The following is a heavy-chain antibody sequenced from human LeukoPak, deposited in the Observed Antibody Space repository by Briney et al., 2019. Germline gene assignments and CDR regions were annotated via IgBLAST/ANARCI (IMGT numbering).Heavy chain of an antibody. V-gene: IGHV3-49*03. CDR2: IRSKIYGGAI. CDR1: GFTFGDYA. Sequence: GGSLRLSCATSGFTFGDYAMSWFRQAPGKGLEWVGFIRSKIYGGAIEYAASVKGRFTIPRDDSKSIAYLQMNSLRTEDTGLYYCARDQLGGDPGNYYYYYMDVWGKGTTVTVPS. J-gene: IGHJ6*03. CDR3: ARDQLGGDPGNYYYYYMDV. D-gene: IGHD4-17*01.